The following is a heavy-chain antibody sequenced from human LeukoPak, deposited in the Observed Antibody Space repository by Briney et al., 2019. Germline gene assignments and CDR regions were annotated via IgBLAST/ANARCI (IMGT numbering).Heavy chain of an antibody. J-gene: IGHJ4*02. CDR3: ARGGGAYYYDSSGLDY. D-gene: IGHD3-22*01. Sequence: PGGSLRLSCAASGFTVSSNYMSWVRQAPGKGLEWVSVIYSGGSTYYADSVKGRFTISRDNSKNTLYLQMNSLRAEDTAVYYCARGGGAYYYDSSGLDYWGQGTLVTVSS. CDR2: IYSGGST. CDR1: GFTVSSNY. V-gene: IGHV3-66*01.